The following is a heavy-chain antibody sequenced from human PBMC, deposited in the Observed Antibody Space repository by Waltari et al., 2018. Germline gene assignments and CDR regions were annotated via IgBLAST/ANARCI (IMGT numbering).Heavy chain of an antibody. CDR2: INPNSGGT. V-gene: IGHV1-2*02. CDR3: ARGPKTYYYDSSGYSS. CDR1: GYTFTGYY. J-gene: IGHJ4*02. Sequence: QVQLVQSGAEVKKPGASVKVSCKASGYTFTGYYMHWVRQAPGQGLEWMGWINPNSGGTNYAQKFQGRVTMTRDTSISTAYMGLSKLRSDDTAVYYCARGPKTYYYDSSGYSSWGQGTLVTVSS. D-gene: IGHD3-22*01.